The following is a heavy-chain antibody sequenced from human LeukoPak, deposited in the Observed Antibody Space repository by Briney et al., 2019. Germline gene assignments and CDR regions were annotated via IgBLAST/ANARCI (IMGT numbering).Heavy chain of an antibody. D-gene: IGHD3-3*01. CDR2: ISGSGGTT. CDR3: AKWGPGYDFWSGVPH. J-gene: IGHJ4*02. CDR1: GFTFSNYA. V-gene: IGHV3-23*01. Sequence: GGSLRLSCAASGFTFSNYAMSWVRQAPGKGLEWVSAISGSGGTTYYADSVKGRFTISRDNSKNTLHLQMNSLRAEDTAVYYCAKWGPGYDFWSGVPHWGQGTLVTVSS.